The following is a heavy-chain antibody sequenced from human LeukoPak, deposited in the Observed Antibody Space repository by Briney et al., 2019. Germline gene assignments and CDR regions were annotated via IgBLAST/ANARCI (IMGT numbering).Heavy chain of an antibody. Sequence: ASVKVSCKASGYTFSVYFINWVRQAPGQGLEWMGIIYPSGGRTNYAQKFQGRVTMTRDMSTSTVYMELSSLRSEDTAVYYCASRTRPDVGAFDIWGKGTTVTVSS. V-gene: IGHV1-46*01. CDR1: GYTFSVYF. D-gene: IGHD6-6*01. J-gene: IGHJ6*04. CDR3: ASRTRPDVGAFDI. CDR2: IYPSGGRT.